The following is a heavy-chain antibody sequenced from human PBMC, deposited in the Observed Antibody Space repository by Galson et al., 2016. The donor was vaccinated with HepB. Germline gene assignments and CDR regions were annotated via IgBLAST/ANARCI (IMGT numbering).Heavy chain of an antibody. CDR2: ISSSRGYI. V-gene: IGHV3-21*01. Sequence: SLRLSCAASGFTFSTHSMTWVRQAPGKGLEWVSSISSSRGYIFYADSVKGRITISRDNGKNSLYLEMNSLRDEDTAVYHCARDRGKQFWSRGDVFDLWGQGTMVTVSS. D-gene: IGHD3-10*01. CDR3: ARDRGKQFWSRGDVFDL. CDR1: GFTFSTHS. J-gene: IGHJ3*01.